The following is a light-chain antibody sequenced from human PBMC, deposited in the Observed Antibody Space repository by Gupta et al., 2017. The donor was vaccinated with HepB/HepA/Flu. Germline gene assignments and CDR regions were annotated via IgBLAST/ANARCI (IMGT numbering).Light chain of an antibody. CDR2: AAS. CDR1: QGISSY. V-gene: IGKV1-9*01. Sequence: DIQLTQSPSFLSASVGDRVTITCRASQGISSYLAWYQHKPGKAPKLLIYAASTLQSGVPSRFSGSGSGTEFTLTISSLQPEDFATYYCQQLNSYPLITFGPGTKVDIK. CDR3: QQLNSYPLIT. J-gene: IGKJ3*01.